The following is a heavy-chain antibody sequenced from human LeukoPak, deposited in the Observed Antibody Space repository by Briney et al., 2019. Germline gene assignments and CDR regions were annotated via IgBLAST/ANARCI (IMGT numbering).Heavy chain of an antibody. V-gene: IGHV3-21*01. CDR2: ISSSGTYV. J-gene: IGHJ3*01. Sequence: GGSLRLSCAASGFTFSSYSMNWVRQAPGKGLEWVSSISSSGTYVYYADSVKGRFTISRDNAKNSLSLQMNSLRADYAAVYYCARPRTKQWVAYLPEGFEFGGQGQMVTVS. CDR1: GFTFSSYS. CDR3: ARPRTKQWVAYLPEGFEF. D-gene: IGHD6-19*01.